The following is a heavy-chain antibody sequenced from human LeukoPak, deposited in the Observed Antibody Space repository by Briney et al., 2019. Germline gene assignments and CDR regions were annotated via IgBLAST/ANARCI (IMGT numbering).Heavy chain of an antibody. CDR3: ARRYCSGGSCYSFDY. CDR2: ISSSGSTI. D-gene: IGHD2-15*01. V-gene: IGHV3-48*03. J-gene: IGHJ4*02. CDR1: GCTFSSYE. Sequence: GGSLRLSCAASGCTFSSYEMNWVRQAPGKGLEWVSYISSSGSTIYYADSVKGRFTISRDNAKNSLYLQMNSLRAEDTAVYYCARRYCSGGSCYSFDYCGQGTLVTVSS.